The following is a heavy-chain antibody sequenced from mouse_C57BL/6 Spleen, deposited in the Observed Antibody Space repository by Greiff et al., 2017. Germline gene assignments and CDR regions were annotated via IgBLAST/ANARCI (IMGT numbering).Heavy chain of an antibody. J-gene: IGHJ2*01. D-gene: IGHD1-1*02. Sequence: DVQEVESGGGLVKPGGSLKLSCAASGFTFSSYAMSWVRQTPEKRLEWVATISDGGSYTYYPDNVKGRFTISRYNAKNNLYLQMSHLKSEDTAMYYCARDMDDFDYWGQGTTLTVSS. CDR2: ISDGGSYT. CDR3: ARDMDDFDY. V-gene: IGHV5-4*01. CDR1: GFTFSSYA.